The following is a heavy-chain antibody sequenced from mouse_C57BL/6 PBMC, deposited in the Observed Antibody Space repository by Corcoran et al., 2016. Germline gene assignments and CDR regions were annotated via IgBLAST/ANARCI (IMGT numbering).Heavy chain of an antibody. D-gene: IGHD1-1*01. CDR1: GSTVTDYY. CDR3: AGGYYYGSSYGYGDV. CDR2: INPNNGGT. Sequence: EVQLQQSGPELVKPGASVNISCKASGSTVTDYYMNWVKQSHGKSLEWIGDINPNNGGTSYNQKFKGKATLTVDKSSSTAYMELRSLTSEDSAVYYCAGGYYYGSSYGYGDVWGTGTTVTVSS. V-gene: IGHV1-26*01. J-gene: IGHJ1*03.